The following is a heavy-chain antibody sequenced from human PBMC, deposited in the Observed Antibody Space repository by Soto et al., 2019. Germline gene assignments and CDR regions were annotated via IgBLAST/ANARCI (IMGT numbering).Heavy chain of an antibody. CDR2: IIPIFGTA. CDR1: GGTVSSYA. CDR3: ASPFEKFLYFDY. D-gene: IGHD3-10*01. J-gene: IGHJ4*02. V-gene: IGHV1-69*13. Sequence: SVKISCKASGGTVSSYAISWVRQAPGQGLEWMGGIIPIFGTANYAQKFQGRVTITADESTSTAYMELSSVTAADTAVYYCASPFEKFLYFDYWGQGTLVTVSS.